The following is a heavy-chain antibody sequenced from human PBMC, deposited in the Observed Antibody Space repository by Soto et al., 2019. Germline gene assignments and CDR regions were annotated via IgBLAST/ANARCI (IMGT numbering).Heavy chain of an antibody. J-gene: IGHJ3*02. D-gene: IGHD6-19*01. CDR2: ICGSGGST. V-gene: IGHV3-23*01. Sequence: HPGGSLRLSCASSGFSLSDHCLHWVRQAPGKGLEWVSPICGSGGSTYYADSVKGRFTISRDNSKNTLYLQMNSLRAEDTAVYYCAKDLSSGRFHDAFDIWGQGTMVTVSS. CDR3: AKDLSSGRFHDAFDI. CDR1: GFSLSDHC.